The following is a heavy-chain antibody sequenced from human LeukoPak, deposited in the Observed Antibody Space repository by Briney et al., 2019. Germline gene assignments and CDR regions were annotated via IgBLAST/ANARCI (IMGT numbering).Heavy chain of an antibody. V-gene: IGHV3-21*01. Sequence: GGSLRLSCAASGFTFSTYSMNWVRQAPGKGLEWVSSISSSSIYIYYADSVKGRFTISRDNAKKSLYLQMNSLRAEDTAVYYCAKALIEGSTGFDPWGQGTLVTVSS. J-gene: IGHJ5*02. CDR1: GFTFSTYS. CDR2: ISSSSIYI. D-gene: IGHD5/OR15-5a*01. CDR3: AKALIEGSTGFDP.